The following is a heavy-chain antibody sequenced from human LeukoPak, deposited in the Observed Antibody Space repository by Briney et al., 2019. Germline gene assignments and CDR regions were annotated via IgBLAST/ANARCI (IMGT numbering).Heavy chain of an antibody. CDR1: GFTFSSYA. D-gene: IGHD4-17*01. CDR2: ISGSGGST. CDR3: AKDLGDYVFGY. Sequence: PEASLRLSCAASGFTFSSYAMSWVRQAPGKGLEWVSAISGSGGSTYYADSVKGRFTISRDNSKNTLYLQMNSLRAEDTAVYYCAKDLGDYVFGYWGQGTLVTVSS. J-gene: IGHJ4*02. V-gene: IGHV3-23*01.